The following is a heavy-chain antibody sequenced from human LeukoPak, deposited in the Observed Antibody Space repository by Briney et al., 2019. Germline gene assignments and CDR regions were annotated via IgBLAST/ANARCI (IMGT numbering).Heavy chain of an antibody. V-gene: IGHV3-7*01. Sequence: GGSLRLSCATSGFTFSTYWMSWVRQAPGKGLEWVANIKQDVNAKDHVDSVKGRFTISRDNARSSLDLQMNSLRVEDTAVYYCAREVGYFDWMARAHYYYMDVWGKGTTVTVSS. CDR3: AREVGYFDWMARAHYYYMDV. J-gene: IGHJ6*03. CDR2: IKQDVNAK. CDR1: GFTFSTYW. D-gene: IGHD3-9*01.